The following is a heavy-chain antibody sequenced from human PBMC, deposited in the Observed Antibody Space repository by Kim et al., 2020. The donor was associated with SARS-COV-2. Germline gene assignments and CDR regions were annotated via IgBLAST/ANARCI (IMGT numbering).Heavy chain of an antibody. V-gene: IGHV3-23*01. J-gene: IGHJ4*01. CDR1: GFTFSGYA. CDR3: ITDLKEWGVRPSYFNY. CDR2: ISYSGGIT. Sequence: GGSLRLSCAVSGFTFSGYAMSWVRQAPGKGLEWVAAISYSGGITYYVAAVKGRFTISGDNFKNTLLLLTGRLTAEDAVLYFGITDLKEWGVRPSYFNYWG. D-gene: IGHD1-26*01.